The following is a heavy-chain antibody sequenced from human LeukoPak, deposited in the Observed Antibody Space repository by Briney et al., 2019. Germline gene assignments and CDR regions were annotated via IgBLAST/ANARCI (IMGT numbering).Heavy chain of an antibody. D-gene: IGHD6-13*01. CDR3: ARGMESVGYYMDV. CDR2: ISYIGGT. CDR1: GGSISVYY. J-gene: IGHJ6*03. V-gene: IGHV4-59*01. Sequence: SETLSLTCSVSGGSISVYYWTWIRQPPGKPLEWIGSISYIGGTKYNTSLKSRLTISVDTSKIQFSLKPNSVTAADTAVYYCARGMESVGYYMDVWGKGTSVTVSS.